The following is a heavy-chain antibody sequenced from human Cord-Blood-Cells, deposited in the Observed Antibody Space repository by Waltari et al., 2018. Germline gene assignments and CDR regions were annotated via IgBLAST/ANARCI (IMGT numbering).Heavy chain of an antibody. CDR1: GYTFTSYD. V-gene: IGHV1-8*01. J-gene: IGHJ4*02. CDR3: ARGGYSGYDFDY. CDR2: MNPNRGNT. Sequence: QVQLVQSGAEVKKPGASVKVSCKASGYTFTSYDINWVRQATGQGLEWLGWMNPNRGNTGYAQKFQGRVTMTRNTSISTADMGLSSLRSEDTAVYYCARGGYSGYDFDYWGQGTLVTVSS. D-gene: IGHD5-12*01.